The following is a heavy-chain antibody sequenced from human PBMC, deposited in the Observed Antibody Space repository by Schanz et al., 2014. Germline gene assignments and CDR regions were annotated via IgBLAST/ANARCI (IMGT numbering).Heavy chain of an antibody. CDR2: ISGSGGST. CDR3: ARAGYDADNWFDP. Sequence: EVQLVQSGGGLVQPGGSLRLSCAASGFTFRGYAMSWVRQAPGKGLEWVSAISGSGGSTYYADSVKGRFTISRDNAKNSLFLQMNSLRAEDTAVYYCARAGYDADNWFDPWGQGTLVTVSS. CDR1: GFTFRGYA. V-gene: IGHV3-23*04. J-gene: IGHJ5*02. D-gene: IGHD2-2*01.